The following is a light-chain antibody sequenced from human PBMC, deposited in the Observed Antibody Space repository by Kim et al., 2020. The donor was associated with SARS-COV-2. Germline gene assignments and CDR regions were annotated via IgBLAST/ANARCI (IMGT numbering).Light chain of an antibody. V-gene: IGKV4-1*01. J-gene: IGKJ4*01. Sequence: ATINYNSSQSFLSGPNNENYLGWYQQKPGQPPKLLVHPASTRETGVPDRFRGGGSGTDFTLTISSLQAEDVAVYYCQQYYSAPLTFGGGTKVDIK. CDR2: PAS. CDR3: QQYYSAPLT. CDR1: QSFLSGPNNENY.